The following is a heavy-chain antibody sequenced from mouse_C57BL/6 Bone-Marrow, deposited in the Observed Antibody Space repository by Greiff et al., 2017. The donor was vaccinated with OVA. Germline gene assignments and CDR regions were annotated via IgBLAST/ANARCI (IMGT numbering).Heavy chain of an antibody. CDR1: GFNIKDYY. J-gene: IGHJ4*01. CDR3: ARGWLLLYYAMDY. CDR2: IDPEDGET. V-gene: IGHV14-2*01. D-gene: IGHD2-3*01. Sequence: DVKLQESGAELVKPGASVKLSCTASGFNIKDYYMHWVKQRTEQGLEWIGRIDPEDGETKYAPKFQGKATITADTSSNTAYLQLSSLTSEDTAVYYCARGWLLLYYAMDYWGQGTSVTVSS.